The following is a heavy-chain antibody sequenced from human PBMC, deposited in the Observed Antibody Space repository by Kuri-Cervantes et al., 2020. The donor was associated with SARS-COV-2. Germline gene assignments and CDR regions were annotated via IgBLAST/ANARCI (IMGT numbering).Heavy chain of an antibody. V-gene: IGHV4-39*01. J-gene: IGHJ5*02. CDR3: ARVGHHFSTDFWSGYREASNWFDP. Sequence: GSLRLSCTVSGGSISSSSYYWGWIRQPPGKGLEWIGRIYYSGSTYYNPSLESRVTISVDTSKNQFSLKLSSVTAADTAVYYCARVGHHFSTDFWSGYREASNWFDPWGQGTLVTVSS. CDR1: GGSISSSSYY. D-gene: IGHD3-3*01. CDR2: IYYSGST.